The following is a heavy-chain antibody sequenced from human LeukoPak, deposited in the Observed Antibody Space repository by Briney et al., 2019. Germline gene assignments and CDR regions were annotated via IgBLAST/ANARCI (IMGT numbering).Heavy chain of an antibody. D-gene: IGHD2-21*01. V-gene: IGHV4-4*02. CDR1: CGSINNANW. CDR2: VAHHGKT. CDR3: TRTNRDWVPSDY. Sequence: SGTLSLTCAVCCGSINNANWWSWVRQPPGKGLEWIAEVAHHGKTNYNPSLESRVAVSLDKSKSQFSLNLTSVTAADTAVYFCTRTNRDWVPSDYWGQGTLVTVSS. J-gene: IGHJ4*02.